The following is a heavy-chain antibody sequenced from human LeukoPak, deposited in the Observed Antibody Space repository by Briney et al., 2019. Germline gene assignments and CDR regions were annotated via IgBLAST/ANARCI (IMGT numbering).Heavy chain of an antibody. Sequence: GGSLRLSCAASGFTFSSFEMKWVRQAAGEGMGWVSSISSSGSTIYYADSVKGRFTISRDNAKNSLYLQMNSLRAEDTAVYYCARAGTYYYDSGGAFDIWGQGTMVTVSS. V-gene: IGHV3-48*03. D-gene: IGHD3-22*01. CDR3: ARAGTYYYDSGGAFDI. CDR1: GFTFSSFE. J-gene: IGHJ3*02. CDR2: ISSSGSTI.